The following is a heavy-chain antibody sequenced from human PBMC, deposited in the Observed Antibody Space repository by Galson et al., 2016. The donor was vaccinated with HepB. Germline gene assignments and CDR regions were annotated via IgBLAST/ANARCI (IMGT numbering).Heavy chain of an antibody. J-gene: IGHJ4*02. D-gene: IGHD1-26*01. V-gene: IGHV1-69*13. CDR1: GGTFSNYA. CDR2: IIPVFGTS. Sequence: SVKVSCKASGGTFSNYAIHWVRQAPGQGLEWMGVIIPVFGTSNFEQRFQGRVPITADEISDTAYMELTSLRSEDTGVYYCVVRTVGGTDSASDDWGQGTQVTISS. CDR3: VVRTVGGTDSASDD.